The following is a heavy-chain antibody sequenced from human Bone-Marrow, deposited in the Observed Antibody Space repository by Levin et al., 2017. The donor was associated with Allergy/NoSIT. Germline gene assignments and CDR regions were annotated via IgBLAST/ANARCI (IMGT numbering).Heavy chain of an antibody. CDR2: INHSGST. J-gene: IGHJ5*02. D-gene: IGHD2-15*01. Sequence: PSETLSLTCAVYGGSFSGYYWSWIRQPPGKGLEWIGEINHSGSTNYNPSLKSRVTISVDTSKNQFSLKLSSVTAADTAVYYCARGGGIVGVVAATREDWFDPWGQGTLVTVSS. CDR3: ARGGGIVGVVAATREDWFDP. CDR1: GGSFSGYY. V-gene: IGHV4-34*01.